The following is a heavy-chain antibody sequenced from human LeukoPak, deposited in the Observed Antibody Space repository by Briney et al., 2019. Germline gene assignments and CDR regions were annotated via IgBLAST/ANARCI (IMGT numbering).Heavy chain of an antibody. V-gene: IGHV3-48*03. CDR1: GFTFCSYE. D-gene: IGHD2-2*01. Sequence: GSLRLSCAASGFTFCSYEMNWVRQAPGKGLEWVSYISTGGSTIYYADSVKGRFTVSRDNAKNSLYLQMNSLRAEDTAVYYCARAGCSSSSCPYRNWFDPWGQGTLVTVSS. CDR2: ISTGGSTI. CDR3: ARAGCSSSSCPYRNWFDP. J-gene: IGHJ5*02.